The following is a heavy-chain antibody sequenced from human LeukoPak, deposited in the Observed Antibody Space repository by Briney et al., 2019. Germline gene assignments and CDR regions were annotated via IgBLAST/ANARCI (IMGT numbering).Heavy chain of an antibody. CDR3: ARGGDSSGYFSSALDY. D-gene: IGHD3-22*01. J-gene: IGHJ4*02. Sequence: PGGSLRLSCAASGFTVSSNYMSWVRQAPGKGLEWVSVIYSGGSTYYADSVKGRFTISRDNSKNTLYLQMNSLRAEDTAVYYCARGGDSSGYFSSALDYWGQGTLVTVSS. CDR1: GFTVSSNY. CDR2: IYSGGST. V-gene: IGHV3-53*01.